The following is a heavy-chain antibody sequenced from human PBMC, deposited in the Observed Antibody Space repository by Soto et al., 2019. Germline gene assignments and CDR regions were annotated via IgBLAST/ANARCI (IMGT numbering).Heavy chain of an antibody. V-gene: IGHV2-26*01. D-gene: IGHD2-2*01. Sequence: PTLVNPTETLTLTCTVSGFSLSNARMGVSWIRQPPGKALEWLAHIFSNDEKSYSTSLKSRLTISKDTSKSQVVLTMTNMDPVDTATYYCARIPPYCSSTSCFYYYYGMDVWGQGTTVTVSS. J-gene: IGHJ6*02. CDR3: ARIPPYCSSTSCFYYYYGMDV. CDR2: IFSNDEK. CDR1: GFSLSNARMG.